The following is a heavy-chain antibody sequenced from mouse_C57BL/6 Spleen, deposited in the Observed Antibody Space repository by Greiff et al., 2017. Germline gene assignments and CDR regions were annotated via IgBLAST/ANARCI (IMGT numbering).Heavy chain of an antibody. CDR1: GYSITSGYY. J-gene: IGHJ1*03. CDR2: ISYDGSN. CDR3: ARGLAPYWYFDV. D-gene: IGHD3-3*01. Sequence: ESGPGLVKPSQSLSLTCSVTGYSITSGYYWNWIRQFPGNKLEWMGYISYDGSNNYNPSLKNRISITRDTSKNQFFLKLNSVTTEDTATYYCARGLAPYWYFDVWGTGTTVTVSS. V-gene: IGHV3-6*01.